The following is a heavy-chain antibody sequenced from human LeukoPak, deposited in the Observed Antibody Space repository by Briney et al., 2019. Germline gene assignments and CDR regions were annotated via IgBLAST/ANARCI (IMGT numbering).Heavy chain of an antibody. J-gene: IGHJ5*02. CDR3: ARDGHTGTTYNWFDP. V-gene: IGHV1-46*01. CDR2: INPSGGST. D-gene: IGHD1-1*01. CDR1: GYTFTSYY. Sequence: ASVKVSCKASGYTFTSYYMHWVRQAPGQGLEWMGIINPSGGSTSYAQKFQGRVTMTRDTSTSTVYVELSSLRSEDTAVYYCARDGHTGTTYNWFDPWGQGTLVTVSS.